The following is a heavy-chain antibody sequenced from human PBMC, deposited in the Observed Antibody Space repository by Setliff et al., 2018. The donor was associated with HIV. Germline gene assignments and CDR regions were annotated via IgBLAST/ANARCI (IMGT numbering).Heavy chain of an antibody. Sequence: SETLSLTCNVSGDSITSYYWIWIRQSPGKGLEWIGYIYYSGSTNYNPSLKSRVTISLDTSKNHFSLRLSSVTAADTAVYYCARDESQVEVHRGYSYGSFDYWGQGTLVTVSS. D-gene: IGHD5-18*01. CDR1: GDSITSYY. CDR3: ARDESQVEVHRGYSYGSFDY. J-gene: IGHJ4*02. V-gene: IGHV4-59*12. CDR2: IYYSGST.